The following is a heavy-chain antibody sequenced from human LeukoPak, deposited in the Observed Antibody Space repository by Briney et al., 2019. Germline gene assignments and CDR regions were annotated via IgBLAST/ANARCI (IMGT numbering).Heavy chain of an antibody. Sequence: ASVKVSCKASGYTFTSYGISWVRQAPGQGLEWMGWINAYNGNTNYAQKLQGRVTMTTDTSTSTAYMELRSLRSDDTAVYYCARDRTISANSNPNYWGQGTLVTVSS. J-gene: IGHJ4*02. CDR1: GYTFTSYG. V-gene: IGHV1-18*01. CDR3: ARDRTISANSNPNY. D-gene: IGHD4-11*01. CDR2: INAYNGNT.